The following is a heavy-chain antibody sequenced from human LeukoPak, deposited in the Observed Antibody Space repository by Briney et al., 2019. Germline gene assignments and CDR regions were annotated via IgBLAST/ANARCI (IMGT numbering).Heavy chain of an antibody. Sequence: GGSLRLSCAASGFTFSSYWMSWVRQAPGKGLEWVANVKQDGSEKYYVDSVKGRFTISRDNAKNSLYLQMNSLRAEDTALYYCAKDIGSSGSPNWFDPWGQGTLVTVSS. CDR2: VKQDGSEK. V-gene: IGHV3-7*03. J-gene: IGHJ5*02. CDR3: AKDIGSSGSPNWFDP. CDR1: GFTFSSYW. D-gene: IGHD3-22*01.